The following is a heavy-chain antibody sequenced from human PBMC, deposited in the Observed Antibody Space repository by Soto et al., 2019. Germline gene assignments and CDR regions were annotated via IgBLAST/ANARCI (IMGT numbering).Heavy chain of an antibody. CDR2: INPSGGST. CDR1: GYTFSNFY. D-gene: IGHD3-22*01. J-gene: IGHJ4*02. CDR3: ARADYHGSSGYHLDY. V-gene: IGHV1-46*01. Sequence: QVQLVQSGAEVKKPGASVKVSCKASGYTFSNFYIHWARQAPGQGLEWMGIINPSGGSTSYAQKFQGRVTMTRDTSTSTVYMELSSLRSEDTAVHYCARADYHGSSGYHLDYWGQGTLVTVSS.